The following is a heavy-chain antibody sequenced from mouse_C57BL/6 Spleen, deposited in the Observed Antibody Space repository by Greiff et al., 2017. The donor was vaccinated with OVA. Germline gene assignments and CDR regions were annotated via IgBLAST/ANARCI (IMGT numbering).Heavy chain of an antibody. CDR2: ISSSGST. CDR1: GYSITSDY. CDR3: AKATVVRAMDY. Sequence: VQLKESGPGLAKPSQTLSLTCSVTGYSITSDYWNWIRKFPGHKLEYMGYISSSGSTYSYPSLKSRISITGDTSKNQYYLQLNSVTTEDTATYYCAKATVVRAMDYWGQGTSVTVSS. D-gene: IGHD1-1*01. V-gene: IGHV3-8*01. J-gene: IGHJ4*01.